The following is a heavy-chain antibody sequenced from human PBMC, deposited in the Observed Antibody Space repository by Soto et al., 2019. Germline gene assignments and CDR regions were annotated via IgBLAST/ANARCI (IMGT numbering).Heavy chain of an antibody. V-gene: IGHV1-46*01. CDR3: ARDNNWNRMLDY. CDR2: INPSGGST. Sequence: ASVKVSCKASGYTFTSYYMHWVRQAPGQGLEWMGIINPSGGSTSYAQKFQGRVTMTRDTSTSTVYMELSSLRSDDTAVYYCARDNNWNRMLDYWGQGTLVTVSS. CDR1: GYTFTSYY. J-gene: IGHJ4*02. D-gene: IGHD1-20*01.